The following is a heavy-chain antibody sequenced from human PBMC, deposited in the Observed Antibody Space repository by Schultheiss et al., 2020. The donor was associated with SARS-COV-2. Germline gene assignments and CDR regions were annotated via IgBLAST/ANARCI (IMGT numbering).Heavy chain of an antibody. CDR2: ISGSGGST. CDR1: GFTFSSYS. J-gene: IGHJ3*02. D-gene: IGHD2-2*02. Sequence: GGSLRLSCAASGFTFSSYSMNWVRQAPGKGLEWVLAISGSGGSTYYADSVKGRFTISRDNSKNTLYLQMNSLRAEDTAVYYCAKRGLGFHQLLYGDAFDIWGQGTMVTISS. CDR3: AKRGLGFHQLLYGDAFDI. V-gene: IGHV3-23*01.